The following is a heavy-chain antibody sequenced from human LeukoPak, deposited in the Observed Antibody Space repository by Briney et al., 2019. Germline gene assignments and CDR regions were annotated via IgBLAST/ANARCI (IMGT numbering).Heavy chain of an antibody. D-gene: IGHD3-22*01. Sequence: QTGGSLRLSCAASGFTVSSNYMSWVRQAPGKGPEWVSVIYSGGSTYYADSVKGRFTISRDNSKNTLYLQMNSLRAEDTAVYYCASYYDSSATTAFDIWGQGTMVTVSS. CDR1: GFTVSSNY. CDR2: IYSGGST. J-gene: IGHJ3*02. CDR3: ASYYDSSATTAFDI. V-gene: IGHV3-53*01.